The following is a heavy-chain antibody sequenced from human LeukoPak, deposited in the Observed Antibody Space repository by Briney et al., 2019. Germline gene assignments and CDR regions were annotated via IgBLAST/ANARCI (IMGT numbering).Heavy chain of an antibody. CDR2: ISAYNGDT. D-gene: IGHD5-24*01. J-gene: IGHJ4*02. CDR1: GYTFTSHS. CDR3: GRVDVATNKDY. V-gene: IGHV1-18*01. Sequence: GALVKVSCKTSGYTFTSHSITWVRQAPGQGLEWMGWISAYNGDTRYAQNLQGRVTMTTDTSTSTGYMELRSLRSDDTAVYYCGRVDVATNKDYWGQGTLVTVSS.